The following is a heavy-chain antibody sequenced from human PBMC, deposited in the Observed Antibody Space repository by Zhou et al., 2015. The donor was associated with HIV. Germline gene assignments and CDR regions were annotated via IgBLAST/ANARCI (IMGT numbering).Heavy chain of an antibody. V-gene: IGHV1-2*06. J-gene: IGHJ5*02. CDR1: GYTFIAYY. Sequence: QVQLVQSGPEAKQPGASVRVSCKASGYTFIAYYMHWVRQAPGQGLEWMGRVKPNSGDADYAQQFQGRVVMTRDTSTSAAYMDLSRLTFADTAVYYCARVEITGRNKFDVWGQGTLVTVSS. D-gene: IGHD1-20*01. CDR2: VKPNSGDA. CDR3: ARVEITGRNKFDV.